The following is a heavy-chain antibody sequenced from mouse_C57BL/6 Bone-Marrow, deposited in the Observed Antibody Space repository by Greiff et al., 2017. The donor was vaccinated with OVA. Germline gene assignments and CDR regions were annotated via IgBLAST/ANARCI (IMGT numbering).Heavy chain of an antibody. V-gene: IGHV1-9*01. CDR3: ARRTFITTVVAKYYFDY. D-gene: IGHD1-1*01. J-gene: IGHJ2*01. CDR2: ILPGSGST. CDR1: GYTFTGYW. Sequence: QVTLKESGAELMKPGASVKLSCKATGYTFTGYWIEWVKQRPGHGLEWIGEILPGSGSTNYNEKFKGKATFTADTSSNTAYMQLSSLTTEDSAIYYCARRTFITTVVAKYYFDYWGQGTTLTVSS.